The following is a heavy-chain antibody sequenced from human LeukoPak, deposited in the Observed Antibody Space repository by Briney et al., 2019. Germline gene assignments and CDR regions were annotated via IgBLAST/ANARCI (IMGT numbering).Heavy chain of an antibody. CDR1: GFPFDDYA. CDR3: ARDASTSYYDFWSGYSDY. V-gene: IGHV3-20*04. J-gene: IGHJ4*02. CDR2: IIWNGGST. D-gene: IGHD3-3*01. Sequence: GGSLRLSCAASGFPFDDYAMSWVRQASGKGLEWVSGIIWNGGSTGYADSVKGRFTISRDNDKNSLYLQMTSLRAENTALYYCARDASTSYYDFWSGYSDYWGQGTLVTVSS.